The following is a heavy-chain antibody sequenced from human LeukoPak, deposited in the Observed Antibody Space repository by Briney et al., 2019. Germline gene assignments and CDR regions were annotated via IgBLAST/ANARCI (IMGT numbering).Heavy chain of an antibody. D-gene: IGHD5-12*01. V-gene: IGHV4-38-2*02. Sequence: SETLSLTCTVSGYSISSGYYWGWIRQPAGKGLEWIGRIYDSGSTNYNPSLKSRVTMSVDTSKNQFSLNLSSVTAADTAVYYCARDLLHRGYAFDIWGQGTMVTVSS. CDR2: IYDSGST. J-gene: IGHJ3*02. CDR3: ARDLLHRGYAFDI. CDR1: GYSISSGYY.